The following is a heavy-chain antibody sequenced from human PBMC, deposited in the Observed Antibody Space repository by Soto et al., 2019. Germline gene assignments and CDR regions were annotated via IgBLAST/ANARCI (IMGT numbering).Heavy chain of an antibody. D-gene: IGHD3-10*01. J-gene: IGHJ4*01. CDR2: ISKDGANT. Sequence: PGGSLRLSCAAPGFTFSNYAMGWVRLAPGKGLEWVSGISKDGANTYYADSVKGRFTISRDNSKSRMYLQMNSLRAEDTAVYYCATVSGEWGKLWNYYFDYWGQGTLLTVSS. V-gene: IGHV3-23*01. CDR3: ATVSGEWGKLWNYYFDY. CDR1: GFTFSNYA.